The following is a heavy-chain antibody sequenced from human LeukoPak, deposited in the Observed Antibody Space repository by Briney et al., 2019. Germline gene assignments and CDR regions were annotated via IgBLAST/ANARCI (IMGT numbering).Heavy chain of an antibody. CDR2: IYYSGST. CDR3: ARDPQLGGYFDY. J-gene: IGHJ4*02. Sequence: PSETLSLTCTVSGGSISSGGYYWSWIRQHPGKGLEWIGYIYYSGSTNYNPSLKSRVTISVDTSKNQFSLKLSSVTAADTAVYYCARDPQLGGYFDYWGQGTLVTVSS. CDR1: GGSISSGGYY. D-gene: IGHD2-15*01. V-gene: IGHV4-61*08.